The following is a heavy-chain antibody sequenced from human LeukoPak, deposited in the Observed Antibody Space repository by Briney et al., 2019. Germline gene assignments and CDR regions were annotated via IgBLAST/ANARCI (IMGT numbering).Heavy chain of an antibody. CDR2: INHSGST. CDR3: ARGRRTFDY. CDR1: GGSFSGYY. V-gene: IGHV4-34*01. J-gene: IGHJ4*02. D-gene: IGHD1-7*01. Sequence: SETLSLTCAIYGGSFSGYYWSWIRQPSGKGLEWIGEINHSGSTNYNPSLKSRVTISVDTSKNQFSLKLSSVTAADTAVYYCARGRRTFDYWGQGTLVTVSS.